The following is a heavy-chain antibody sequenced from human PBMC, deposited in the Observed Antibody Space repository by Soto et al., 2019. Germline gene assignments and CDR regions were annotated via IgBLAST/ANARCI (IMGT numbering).Heavy chain of an antibody. V-gene: IGHV4-59*08. CDR1: GGSISSYD. CDR3: ASTLLRFLEWEPSFDY. J-gene: IGHJ4*02. Sequence: SETLSLTSTVSGGSISSYDWSWIRQPPGKGLEWIGYIYYSGSTNYNPSLKSRVTISVDTSKNQFSLKLSSVTAADTAVYYCASTLLRFLEWEPSFDYWGQGTLVTVSS. D-gene: IGHD3-3*01. CDR2: IYYSGST.